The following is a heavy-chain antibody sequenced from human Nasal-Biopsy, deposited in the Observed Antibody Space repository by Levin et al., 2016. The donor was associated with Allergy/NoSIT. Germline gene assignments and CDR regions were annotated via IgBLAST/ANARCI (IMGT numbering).Heavy chain of an antibody. CDR3: ARRSSHSSGHFDS. Sequence: GESLKISCAASGFTFSSSLFNWVRQAPGEGLQWVSTINTAGSTFYPDSVKGRFTISRDNSKNILYLQLNNLRGEDTAFYYCARRSSHSSGHFDSWGQGTLVTVSS. CDR2: INTAGST. D-gene: IGHD6-19*01. CDR1: GFTFSSSL. V-gene: IGHV3-23*01. J-gene: IGHJ4*02.